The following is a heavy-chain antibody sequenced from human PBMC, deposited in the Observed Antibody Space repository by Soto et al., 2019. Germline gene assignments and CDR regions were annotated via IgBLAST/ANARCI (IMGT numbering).Heavy chain of an antibody. D-gene: IGHD3-22*01. Sequence: GGSLRLSCAASGFTFDTYWMSWVRQAPGKGLEWVANIKQDGTEKWYVDSVKGRFTISRDNAKNSLYLQMNSLRAEDTAMYYCARGDYYDSSGPFSDAFDIWGQGT. V-gene: IGHV3-7*04. CDR3: ARGDYYDSSGPFSDAFDI. CDR1: GFTFDTYW. CDR2: IKQDGTEK. J-gene: IGHJ3*02.